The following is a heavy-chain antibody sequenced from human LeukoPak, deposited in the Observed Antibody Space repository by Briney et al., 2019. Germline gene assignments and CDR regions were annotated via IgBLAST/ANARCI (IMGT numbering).Heavy chain of an antibody. CDR3: ASIPRDGYSAQFHDAFDI. D-gene: IGHD5-24*01. CDR2: ISAYNGNT. V-gene: IGHV1-18*01. Sequence: ASVKVSCMASGYTFTSYGISWVRQAPGQGLEWMGWISAYNGNTNYAQKLQGRVTMTTDISTSTAYMELRSLRSDDTAVYYCASIPRDGYSAQFHDAFDIWGQGTMVTVSS. J-gene: IGHJ3*02. CDR1: GYTFTSYG.